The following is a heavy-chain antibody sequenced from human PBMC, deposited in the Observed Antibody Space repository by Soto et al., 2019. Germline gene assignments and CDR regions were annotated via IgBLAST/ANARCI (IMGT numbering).Heavy chain of an antibody. Sequence: SETLSLTCAVSGGSIISGGYSWSWIRQPPGKGLQWIGHIYEGGNTYYTPSLESRVAISTDKSKNQFSLRLSSVTAADTAVYYCARERPRISGEVGACPFDYWGQGTLVTVYS. CDR1: GGSIISGGYS. CDR3: ARERPRISGEVGACPFDY. D-gene: IGHD1-26*01. J-gene: IGHJ4*02. V-gene: IGHV4-30-2*01. CDR2: IYEGGNT.